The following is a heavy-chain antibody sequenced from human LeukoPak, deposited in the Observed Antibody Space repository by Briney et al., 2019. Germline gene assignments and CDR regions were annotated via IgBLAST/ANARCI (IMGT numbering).Heavy chain of an antibody. D-gene: IGHD3-10*01. CDR2: IYYSGSA. V-gene: IGHV4-59*01. J-gene: IGHJ6*03. CDR1: GGSLRSYY. Sequence: SETLSLTCTVSGGSLRSYYWTWIRQPSGKGLEWIAYIYYSGSADYNPSLKSRVTISVDTSKNQFSLKLSSVTAADTAVYFCARVGPYGSGTLFLRTDSYYYMDVWGKGTTVTVSS. CDR3: ARVGPYGSGTLFLRTDSYYYMDV.